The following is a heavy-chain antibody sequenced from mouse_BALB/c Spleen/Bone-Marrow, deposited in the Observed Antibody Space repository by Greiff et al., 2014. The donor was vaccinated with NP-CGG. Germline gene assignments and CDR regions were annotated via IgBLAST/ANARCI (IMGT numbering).Heavy chain of an antibody. CDR3: AIYYYGSSGFAY. V-gene: IGHV14-3*02. Sequence: VQLQQPGAELVKPGASVKLSCTASGFNIKDTYMHWVKQRPEQGLEWIGRIDPANGNTKYDPKFQGKATITADTSSNTAYLQLSSLTSEDTAFYYCAIYYYGSSGFAYWGQGTLVTVSA. CDR2: IDPANGNT. CDR1: GFNIKDTY. D-gene: IGHD1-1*01. J-gene: IGHJ3*01.